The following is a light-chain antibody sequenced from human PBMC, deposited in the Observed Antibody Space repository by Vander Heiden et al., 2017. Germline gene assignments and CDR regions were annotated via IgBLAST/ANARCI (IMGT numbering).Light chain of an antibody. Sequence: DIQMTQSPSSLSASVGDRVTITCRASQSISIYLNWYQQKPGKAPKLLIYAASSLQSGVPSRFSGSGSGTDFTLTISSLQPEDFATYYCQQSYSTPCTFGPGTKVDIK. CDR2: AAS. V-gene: IGKV1-39*01. J-gene: IGKJ3*01. CDR3: QQSYSTPCT. CDR1: QSISIY.